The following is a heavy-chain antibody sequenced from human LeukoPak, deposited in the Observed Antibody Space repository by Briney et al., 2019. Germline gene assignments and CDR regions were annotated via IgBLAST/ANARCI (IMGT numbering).Heavy chain of an antibody. CDR2: INPNSGGT. V-gene: IGHV1-2*02. D-gene: IGHD6-6*01. J-gene: IGHJ4*02. CDR1: GYSFTAYY. Sequence: ASVKVSCKASGYSFTAYYIHWVRQAPGQGPEWMGWINPNSGGTKYAQRFQGRVTMTRDTSISTVYIEVSRLTSDDTAVYYCASALYSNSGFDYWGQGTLVIVSS. CDR3: ASALYSNSGFDY.